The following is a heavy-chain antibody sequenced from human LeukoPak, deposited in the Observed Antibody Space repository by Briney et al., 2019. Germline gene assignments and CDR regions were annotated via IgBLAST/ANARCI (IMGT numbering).Heavy chain of an antibody. CDR3: AKGLDCSSTSCLNSY. J-gene: IGHJ4*02. V-gene: IGHV3-11*04. CDR2: ISNSGTTI. D-gene: IGHD2-2*01. Sequence: PGGSLRLSCAASGFTFSDYYMNWIRQAPGKGLECFSYISNSGTTIYYADSVRGRFTISRDNSKSTLYLQMNSLRAEDTAVYYCAKGLDCSSTSCLNSYWGQGTLVTVSS. CDR1: GFTFSDYY.